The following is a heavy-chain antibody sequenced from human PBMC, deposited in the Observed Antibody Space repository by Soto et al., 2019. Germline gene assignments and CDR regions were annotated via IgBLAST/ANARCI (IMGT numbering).Heavy chain of an antibody. CDR3: ARVSSSWSNQFDY. D-gene: IGHD6-13*01. CDR1: GFTFSSYA. Sequence: GESLKISCAASGFTFSSYAMHWVRQAPGKGLEYVSAISSNGGSTYYANSVKGRFTISRDNSKNTLYLQMGSLRAEDMAVYYCARVSSSWSNQFDYWGQGTLVTVSS. V-gene: IGHV3-64*01. J-gene: IGHJ4*02. CDR2: ISSNGGST.